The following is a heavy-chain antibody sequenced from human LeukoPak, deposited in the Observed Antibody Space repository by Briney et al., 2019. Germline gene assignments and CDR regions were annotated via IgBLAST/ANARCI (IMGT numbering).Heavy chain of an antibody. V-gene: IGHV4-39*01. J-gene: IGHJ6*02. D-gene: IGHD1-1*01. CDR1: GGSISSSSYY. CDR3: YGNDLYYHYGMDV. Sequence: PSETLSLTCTVSGGSISSSSYYWGWIRQSPGKGLEWIGSIYYSGSTYYNPSLKSRVTISVDTSKNQFSLKLSSVTAADTAVYYCYGNDLYYHYGMDVWGQGTTVTVSS. CDR2: IYYSGST.